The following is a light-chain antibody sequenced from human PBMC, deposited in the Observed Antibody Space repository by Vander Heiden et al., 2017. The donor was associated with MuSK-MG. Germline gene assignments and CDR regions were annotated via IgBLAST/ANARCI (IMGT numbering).Light chain of an antibody. Sequence: QSALTQPRSVSGSPGQSVALSCTVTSSDVGGYNWVSWSQPHPGQAPKLMLYDGSTRPSGVPDRFSGSMSGNTASLTISGCQAADEADYYCCAYADTIYVFGTGTKVTVL. CDR1: SSDVGGYNW. CDR2: DGS. J-gene: IGLJ1*01. V-gene: IGLV2-11*01. CDR3: CAYADTIYV.